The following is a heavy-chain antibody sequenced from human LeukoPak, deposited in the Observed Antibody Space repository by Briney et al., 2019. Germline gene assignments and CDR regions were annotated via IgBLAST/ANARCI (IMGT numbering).Heavy chain of an antibody. J-gene: IGHJ4*02. CDR1: GGSISSYY. V-gene: IGHV4-59*01. CDR3: ARAQRYCSSTSCYAIRRFDY. D-gene: IGHD2-2*01. CDR2: IYYSGST. Sequence: SETLSLTCTVSGGSISSYYWSWIRQPPGKGLEWIGYIYYSGSTNYNPSLKSRVTISVDTSENQFSLKLSSVTAADTAVYYCARAQRYCSSTSCYAIRRFDYWGQGTLVTVSS.